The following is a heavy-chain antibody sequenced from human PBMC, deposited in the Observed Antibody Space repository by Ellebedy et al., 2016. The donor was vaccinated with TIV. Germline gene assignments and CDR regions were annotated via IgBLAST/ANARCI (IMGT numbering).Heavy chain of an antibody. D-gene: IGHD4-17*01. Sequence: ASVKVSXXASGYTFTSYGISWVRQAPGQGLEWMGWISAYNGNTNYAQKLQGRVTMTTDTSTSTAYMELRSLRSDDTAVYYCAREGPNDYGDYDNLDYWGQGTLVTVSS. V-gene: IGHV1-18*04. CDR2: ISAYNGNT. CDR1: GYTFTSYG. J-gene: IGHJ4*02. CDR3: AREGPNDYGDYDNLDY.